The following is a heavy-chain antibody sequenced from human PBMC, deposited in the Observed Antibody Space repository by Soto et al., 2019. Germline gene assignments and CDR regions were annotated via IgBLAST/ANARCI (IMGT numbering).Heavy chain of an antibody. CDR2: IYTSGST. V-gene: IGHV4-4*07. J-gene: IGHJ3*02. CDR3: ARHRGSGSYYYAFDI. CDR1: GGSISSYY. Sequence: SETLSLTCTVSGGSISSYYLSWIRQPAGKGLQWIGRIYTSGSTNYNPSLKSRVTMSVDTSKNQFSLKLGSVTAADTAVYYCARHRGSGSYYYAFDIWGQGTMVTV. D-gene: IGHD1-26*01.